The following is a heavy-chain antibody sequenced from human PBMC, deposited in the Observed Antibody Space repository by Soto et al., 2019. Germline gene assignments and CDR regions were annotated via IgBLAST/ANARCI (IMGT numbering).Heavy chain of an antibody. CDR3: SRDPVVVAATYYYYYGMDV. J-gene: IGHJ6*02. Sequence: PSETLSLTCTVSGGSISSSSYYWGWIRQPPGKRLERIGSIYYSGSTYYNPSLKSRVTISVDTSKNQFSLKLSSVTAADTAVYYCSRDPVVVAATYYYYYGMDVWGQGTTVTVSS. V-gene: IGHV4-39*02. CDR2: IYYSGST. CDR1: GGSISSSSYY. D-gene: IGHD2-15*01.